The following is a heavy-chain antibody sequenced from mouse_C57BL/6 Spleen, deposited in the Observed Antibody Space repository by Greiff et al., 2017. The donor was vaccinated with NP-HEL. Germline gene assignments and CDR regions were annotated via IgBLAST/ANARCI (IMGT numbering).Heavy chain of an antibody. CDR2: ISNLAYSI. CDR1: GFTFSDYG. J-gene: IGHJ4*01. V-gene: IGHV5-15*04. CDR3: ARQNYGSRNYYAMDY. D-gene: IGHD1-1*01. Sequence: EVKLEESGGGLVQPGGSLKLSCAASGFTFSDYGMAWVRQAPRKGPEWVAFISNLAYSIYYADTVTGRFTISRENAKNTLYLEMSSLRSEDTAMYYCARQNYGSRNYYAMDYWGQGTSVTVSS.